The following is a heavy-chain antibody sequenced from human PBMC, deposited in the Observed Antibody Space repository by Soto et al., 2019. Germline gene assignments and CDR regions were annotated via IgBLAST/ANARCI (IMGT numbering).Heavy chain of an antibody. CDR1: GGSFSGYC. CDR2: VDHSGST. J-gene: IGHJ5*01. CDR3: ASGRKEYSSRWYVA. D-gene: IGHD6-13*01. Sequence: QVQLQKWGAGLLKPSETLSLTCAVYGGSFSGYCWSWIRQPPGKGLAWIGEVDHSGSTNYNPSLKSRVTISVDTSKNQFSRKLSAVTATNTTVYYYASGRKEYSSRWYVAWGQGNLVTVSS. V-gene: IGHV4-34*01.